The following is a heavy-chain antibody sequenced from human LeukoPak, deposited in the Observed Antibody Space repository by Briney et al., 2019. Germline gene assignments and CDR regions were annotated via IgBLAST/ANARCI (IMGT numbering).Heavy chain of an antibody. V-gene: IGHV1-69*13. CDR1: GGTFSSYA. D-gene: IGHD2-15*01. Sequence: VASVKVSFKASGGTFSSYAISWVRQAPGQGLEWMGGIIPIFGTANYAQKFQGRVTITADESTSTAYMELSGLRSEDTAVYYCARARRYCSGGSCYPTWFDPWGQGTLVTVSS. CDR2: IIPIFGTA. CDR3: ARARRYCSGGSCYPTWFDP. J-gene: IGHJ5*02.